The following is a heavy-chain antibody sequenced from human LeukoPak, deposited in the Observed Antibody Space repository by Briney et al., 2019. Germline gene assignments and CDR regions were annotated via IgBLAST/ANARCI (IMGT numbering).Heavy chain of an antibody. D-gene: IGHD3-3*01. CDR2: IYYSGST. Sequence: SETLSLTCTVSGGSISNNYCSWIRQPPGKVLEWIGYIYYSGSTNYNPSLKSRVTMSVDTSKNQFYLKLSSVPAAETAVYYCARYDFNQFFDYWGQGTLVTVSS. CDR3: ARYDFNQFFDY. J-gene: IGHJ4*02. CDR1: GGSISNNY. V-gene: IGHV4-59*01.